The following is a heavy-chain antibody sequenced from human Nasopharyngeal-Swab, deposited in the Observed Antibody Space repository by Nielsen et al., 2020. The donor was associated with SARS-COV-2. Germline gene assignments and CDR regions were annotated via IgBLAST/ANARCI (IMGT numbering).Heavy chain of an antibody. CDR3: ARKGLYDSSGYPFDP. V-gene: IGHV3-48*03. Sequence: GGSLRLSCAASGFTFSSYEMNWVRQAPGKGLEWVSYIISSGSTIYYADSVKGRFTISRDNAKNSLYLQMNSLRAEDTAVYYCARKGLYDSSGYPFDPWGQGTLVTVSS. J-gene: IGHJ5*02. D-gene: IGHD3-22*01. CDR1: GFTFSSYE. CDR2: IISSGSTI.